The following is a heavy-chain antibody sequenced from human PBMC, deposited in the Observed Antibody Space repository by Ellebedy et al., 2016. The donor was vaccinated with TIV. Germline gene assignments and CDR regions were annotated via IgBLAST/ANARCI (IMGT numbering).Heavy chain of an antibody. D-gene: IGHD1-26*01. V-gene: IGHV1-46*01. CDR3: VRDGGYSFNGLDV. CDR2: INPNGGVT. J-gene: IGHJ6*02. CDR1: GYTFTSYY. Sequence: AASVKVSCKASGYTFTSYYMHWVRQAPGQGLDWMGIINPNGGVTFYAQKFQGRVTMSRDTSTTTVYMELSSLKSEDTAVYYCVRDGGYSFNGLDVWGQGTTVSVSS.